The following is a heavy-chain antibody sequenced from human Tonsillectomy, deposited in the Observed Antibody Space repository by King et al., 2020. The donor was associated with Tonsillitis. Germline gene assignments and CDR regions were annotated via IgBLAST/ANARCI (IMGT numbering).Heavy chain of an antibody. V-gene: IGHV4-34*01. CDR2: INHSGST. Sequence: VQLQQWGAGLLKPSETLSLTCAVYGESFSGYYWIWIRQPPGKGLEWIGEINHSGSTSYNPSLKSRVTISVDTSKSQFSLKLSSVTAADTAVSYCARVRLFGMDVWGQGTTVTVSS. D-gene: IGHD1-1*01. CDR3: ARVRLFGMDV. CDR1: GESFSGYY. J-gene: IGHJ6*02.